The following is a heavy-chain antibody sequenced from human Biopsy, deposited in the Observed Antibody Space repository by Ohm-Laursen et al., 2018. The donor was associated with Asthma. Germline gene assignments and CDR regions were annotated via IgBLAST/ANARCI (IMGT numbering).Heavy chain of an antibody. CDR2: ILTKFDIT. J-gene: IGHJ4*02. CDR3: ARSYDTDSYPVLVLGY. V-gene: IGHV1-69*04. D-gene: IGHD3-22*01. CDR1: GGSFSNFA. Sequence: SSVKVSCNASGGSFSNFAFSWVRQAPGHGLEWMGTILTKFDITSYAEKFQGRVTITADKSTSTTYIELSRLRSEDTAVYYCARSYDTDSYPVLVLGYWGQGTLVTVSS.